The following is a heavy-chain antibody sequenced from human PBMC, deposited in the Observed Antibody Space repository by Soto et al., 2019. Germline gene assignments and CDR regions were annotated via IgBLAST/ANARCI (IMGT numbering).Heavy chain of an antibody. CDR2: MNPNSGNT. CDR1: GYTFTSYD. Sequence: QVPLVQSGAEVKKPGASVKVSCKASGYTFTSYDINWVRQATGQGLEWMGWMNPNSGNTGYAQKFQGRVTMTRNTSISTAYMELSSLGSEDTAVYYCARGRGYSGSYYFDFWGQGTLVTVSS. D-gene: IGHD1-26*01. J-gene: IGHJ4*02. V-gene: IGHV1-8*01. CDR3: ARGRGYSGSYYFDF.